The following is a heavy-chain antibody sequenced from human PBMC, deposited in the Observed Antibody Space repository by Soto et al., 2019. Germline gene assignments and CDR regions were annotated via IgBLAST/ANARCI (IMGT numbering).Heavy chain of an antibody. CDR2: IIPIFGTA. D-gene: IGHD6-13*01. CDR3: AAGPAAGMVY. J-gene: IGHJ4*02. V-gene: IGHV1-69*05. Sequence: SAARSCKESLGTFRSCAISWVRQAPGQGLEWMGGIIPIFGTANYAQKFQGRVTITRDMSTSTAYMELSSLRSEDTAVYYCAAGPAAGMVYLVQGTLVTVSS. CDR1: LGTFRSCA.